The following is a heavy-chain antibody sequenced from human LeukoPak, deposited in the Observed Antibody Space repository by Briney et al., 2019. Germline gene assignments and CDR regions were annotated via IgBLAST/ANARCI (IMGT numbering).Heavy chain of an antibody. CDR3: ARRRPKSVPAGGQASFQH. V-gene: IGHV4-39*01. D-gene: IGHD2-2*01. CDR2: IYYSGST. J-gene: IGHJ1*01. Sequence: SETLSLTCTVSGDSISSSSYYWGWIRQPPGKGLEWSGSIYYSGSTYYNPSLKSRVTISVDTSKNQFSLKLSSVTAADTDVYYCARRRPKSVPAGGQASFQHWGQGTLVTVSS. CDR1: GDSISSSSYY.